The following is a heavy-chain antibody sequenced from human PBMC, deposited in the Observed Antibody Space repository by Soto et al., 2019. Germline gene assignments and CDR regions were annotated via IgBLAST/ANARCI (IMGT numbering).Heavy chain of an antibody. J-gene: IGHJ6*02. CDR3: VKGNRGEYWSYYNGVDV. CDR2: ISDTGGSK. V-gene: IGHV3-64D*06. D-gene: IGHD2-15*01. CDR1: VFTFNKFA. Sequence: WGSLLLSCSASVFTFNKFAMPWVRQAPGTGLEYVSAISDTGGSKFHAESVKGRFSISRDNPKDTLFLQMSSLRVEDTAVYYCVKGNRGEYWSYYNGVDVWGQGTPVTVSS.